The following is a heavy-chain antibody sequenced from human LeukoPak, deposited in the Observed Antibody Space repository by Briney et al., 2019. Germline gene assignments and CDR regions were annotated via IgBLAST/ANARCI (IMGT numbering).Heavy chain of an antibody. CDR2: ISGSGGST. CDR1: GVTFSSYA. V-gene: IGHV3-23*01. CDR3: AKDRGRGVVAGTYYFDY. Sequence: GGSLRLSCAASGVTFSSYAMSWVRQAPGKGLEWVSAISGSGGSTYYALSGKGRFSIYRDNYKNTLYLQMNSLRAEDTAVYYCAKDRGRGVVAGTYYFDYWGQGTLVTVSS. J-gene: IGHJ4*02. D-gene: IGHD2-15*01.